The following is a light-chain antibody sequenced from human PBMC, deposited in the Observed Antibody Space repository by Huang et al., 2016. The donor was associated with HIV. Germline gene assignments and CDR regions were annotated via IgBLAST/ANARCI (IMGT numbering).Light chain of an antibody. Sequence: DIVMTQSPDSLAVSLGERATINCRSSQSVLDRSNNKNYLAWYQQRTGQPPKLLIYWASNRDSGVPDRFVGTGSGTDFTLTISSLQAEDVAVYFCQQYYDTPLTFGPGTKVDIK. CDR3: QQYYDTPLT. J-gene: IGKJ3*01. CDR1: QSVLDRSNNKNY. CDR2: WAS. V-gene: IGKV4-1*01.